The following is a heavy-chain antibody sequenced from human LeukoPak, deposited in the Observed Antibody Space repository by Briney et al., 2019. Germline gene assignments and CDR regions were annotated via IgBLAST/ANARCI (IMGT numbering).Heavy chain of an antibody. J-gene: IGHJ3*02. CDR1: GYSISSGYY. D-gene: IGHD3-10*01. Sequence: PSETLSLTCTVSGYSISSGYYWGWIRQPPGKGLEWIGYISYSGGTYYNPSLKSRVSISVDTSKSQFSLKMSSVTAADTAVYYCASTSKYIGSGRDDSFDIWGQGTMVTVSS. V-gene: IGHV4-38-2*02. CDR3: ASTSKYIGSGRDDSFDI. CDR2: ISYSGGT.